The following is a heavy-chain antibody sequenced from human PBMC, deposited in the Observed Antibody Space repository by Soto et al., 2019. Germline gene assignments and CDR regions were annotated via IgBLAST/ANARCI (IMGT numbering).Heavy chain of an antibody. V-gene: IGHV4-59*01. D-gene: IGHD3-22*01. Sequence: SETLSLTCTVSGGSISSYYWSWIRQPPGKGLEWIGYIYYSGSTNYNPSLKSRITISVDTSKNQFSLKLSSVTAADTAVYYCARAPAGYYYDSSGYYYNVAAFDIWGQGTMVTVSS. CDR1: GGSISSYY. CDR2: IYYSGST. CDR3: ARAPAGYYYDSSGYYYNVAAFDI. J-gene: IGHJ3*02.